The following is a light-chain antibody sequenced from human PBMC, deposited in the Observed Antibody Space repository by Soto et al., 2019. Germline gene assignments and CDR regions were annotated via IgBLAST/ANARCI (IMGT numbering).Light chain of an antibody. J-gene: IGKJ5*01. V-gene: IGKV3-15*01. CDR3: QQYNEWPIT. Sequence: EVVMTQSPATLSLSPGERATLSCRASQSVSSLLAWYQQKPGQAPRLLIYRASTRATGISGRFGGSGSGTEFTLTITSLQSEDFAVYYCQQYNEWPITFGQGTRLEIK. CDR1: QSVSSL. CDR2: RAS.